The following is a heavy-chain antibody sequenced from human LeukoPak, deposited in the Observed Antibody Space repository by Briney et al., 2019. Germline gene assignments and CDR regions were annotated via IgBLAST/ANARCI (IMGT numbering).Heavy chain of an antibody. V-gene: IGHV4-39*07. Sequence: SETLSLTCTVSGGPISSSSYCWGWIRQPPGKGLEWIGNIYYSGSTYYNPSLKSRVTISVDTSKNQFSLKLSSVTAADTAVFYCTRGTLNAFDFWGQGTLVTVSS. CDR3: TRGTLNAFDF. CDR1: GGPISSSSYC. J-gene: IGHJ4*02. D-gene: IGHD2-8*01. CDR2: IYYSGST.